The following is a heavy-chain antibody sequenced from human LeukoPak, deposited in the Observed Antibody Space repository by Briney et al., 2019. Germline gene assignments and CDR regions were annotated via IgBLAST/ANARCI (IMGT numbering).Heavy chain of an antibody. J-gene: IGHJ4*02. V-gene: IGHV4-59*08. CDR2: IYYSGST. CDR3: ARGIAAAGTYYFDY. Sequence: PSETLSLTCTVSGGSISSYYWSWIRQPPGKGLEWIGYIYYSGSTNYNPSLKSRVTISVDTSKNQFSLKLSSVAAADTAVYYCARGIAAAGTYYFDYWGQGTPVTVSS. D-gene: IGHD6-13*01. CDR1: GGSISSYY.